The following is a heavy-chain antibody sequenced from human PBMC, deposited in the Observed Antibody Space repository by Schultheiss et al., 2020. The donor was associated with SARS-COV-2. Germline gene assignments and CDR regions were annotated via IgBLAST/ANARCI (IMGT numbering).Heavy chain of an antibody. Sequence: SETLSLTCSVSGASISSYYWTWLRQPPGKGLEWIGSISYTGSTYYNPSLRSRVTISLHTSTDQFSLKLSSVTAADTAVYYCARGRRAISKLAPNWFDPWGQGTLVTVSS. V-gene: IGHV4-59*12. D-gene: IGHD3-3*01. CDR1: GASISSYY. CDR3: ARGRRAISKLAPNWFDP. J-gene: IGHJ5*02. CDR2: ISYTGST.